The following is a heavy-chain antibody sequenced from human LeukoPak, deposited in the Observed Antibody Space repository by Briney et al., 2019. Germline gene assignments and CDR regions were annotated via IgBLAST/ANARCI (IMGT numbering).Heavy chain of an antibody. CDR2: ISWNSGSI. J-gene: IGHJ4*02. D-gene: IGHD3-22*01. Sequence: GRSLRLSCAASGFTFDDYAMHWVRQAPGKGLEWVSGISWNSGSIGYADSVKGRFTISRDNAKNSLYLQMNSLRAEDTALYYCAKGASYDSRGYYGYDYWGQGTLVTVSS. CDR1: GFTFDDYA. V-gene: IGHV3-9*01. CDR3: AKGASYDSRGYYGYDY.